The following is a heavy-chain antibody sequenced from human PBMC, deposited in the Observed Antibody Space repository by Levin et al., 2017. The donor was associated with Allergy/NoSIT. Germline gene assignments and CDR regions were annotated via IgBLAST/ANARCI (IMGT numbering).Heavy chain of an antibody. V-gene: IGHV3-23*01. CDR2: IDSRGGAT. CDR1: GFTFTSYA. D-gene: IGHD1-26*01. CDR3: ARQKWDLLPYFDY. J-gene: IGHJ4*02. Sequence: PGGSLRLSCAASGFTFTSYAMSWVRQAPGKELEWVSGIDSRGGATDFADSVKGRFTISRDNSEKTLYLQMSGLRAEDTAVYYCARQKWDLLPYFDYWGQGTLVTVSS.